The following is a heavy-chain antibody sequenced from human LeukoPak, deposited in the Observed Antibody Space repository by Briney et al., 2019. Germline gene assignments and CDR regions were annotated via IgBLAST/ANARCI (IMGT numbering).Heavy chain of an antibody. J-gene: IGHJ5*01. Sequence: GGSLRLSCAASGSTFSSYAMSWVRQAPGKGLEYVSTISGGGGSTYYADSMKGRSTISRDNSRSTVYLQMNSLRVEDTAVYYCAKGGGLLWIGELPNCFDSWGQGTLVTVSS. CDR1: GSTFSSYA. D-gene: IGHD3-10*01. V-gene: IGHV3-23*01. CDR3: AKGGGLLWIGELPNCFDS. CDR2: ISGGGGST.